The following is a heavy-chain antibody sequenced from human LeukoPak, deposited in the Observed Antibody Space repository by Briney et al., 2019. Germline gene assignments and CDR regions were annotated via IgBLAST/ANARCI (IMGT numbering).Heavy chain of an antibody. D-gene: IGHD3-10*01. Sequence: GESLKISCKGSGYSFTNFWIGWVRQMPGKGLEWMGIIYPGDSDTRYSPSFQGQVTISADKSISTAYLQWSSLKASDTAMYYCASPPPYYYGSGSYYKYWGQGTLVTVSS. J-gene: IGHJ4*02. CDR3: ASPPPYYYGSGSYYKY. CDR2: IYPGDSDT. V-gene: IGHV5-51*01. CDR1: GYSFTNFW.